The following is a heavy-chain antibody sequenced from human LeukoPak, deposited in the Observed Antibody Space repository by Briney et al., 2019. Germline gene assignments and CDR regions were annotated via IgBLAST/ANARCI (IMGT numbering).Heavy chain of an antibody. CDR3: AKESGSTGFFDY. V-gene: IGHV3-23*01. CDR2: FSGSGGGT. Sequence: GGSLRLSCEASGFTFSAYAMTWVRQVPGKGLEWVSAFSGSGGGTYYADSVKGRFTISRDNSKNTLYLQMNSLRAEDTAVYYCAKESGSTGFFDYWGQGTLVTVSS. D-gene: IGHD3-22*01. J-gene: IGHJ4*02. CDR1: GFTFSAYA.